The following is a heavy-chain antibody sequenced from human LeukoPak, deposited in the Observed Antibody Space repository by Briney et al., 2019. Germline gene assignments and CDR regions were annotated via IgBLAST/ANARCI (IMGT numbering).Heavy chain of an antibody. CDR1: GYSFTSYW. CDR3: ASRNDYGDYSAFDI. CDR2: IDPSDSYT. D-gene: IGHD4-17*01. Sequence: KVGESLKISCKGSGYSFTSYWISWVRQMPGKGLECMGRIDPSDSYTNYSPSFQGHVTISADKSISTAYLQWSSLKASDTAMYYCASRNDYGDYSAFDIWGQGTMVTVSS. J-gene: IGHJ3*02. V-gene: IGHV5-10-1*01.